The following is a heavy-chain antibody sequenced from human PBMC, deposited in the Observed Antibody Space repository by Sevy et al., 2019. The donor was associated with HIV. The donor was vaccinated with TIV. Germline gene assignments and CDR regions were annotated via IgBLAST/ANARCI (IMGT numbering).Heavy chain of an antibody. D-gene: IGHD2-21*02. J-gene: IGHJ4*02. CDR2: INPKSGGK. Sequence: ASVKVSCKPSGYTFSGYYIHWVRQAPGQGLEWMGWINPKSGGKNYAQKFQGRVTMTRDTYISTAYMELSRLRSDDTAVYYCARGGESLPYCGGDCYPDYWGQGTLVTVSS. CDR3: ARGGESLPYCGGDCYPDY. V-gene: IGHV1-2*02. CDR1: GYTFSGYY.